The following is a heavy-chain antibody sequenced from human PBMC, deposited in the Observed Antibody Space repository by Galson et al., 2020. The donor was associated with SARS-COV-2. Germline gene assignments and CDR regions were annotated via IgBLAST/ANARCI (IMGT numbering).Heavy chain of an antibody. D-gene: IGHD2-21*02. CDR2: VDTDGST. Sequence: SETLSLTCSVSSGSITSYYWSWVRQPAGKGLEWIGRVDTDGSTNYNPSLKSRVTMSTYTSKNQISLTLSSVTAADTAVYYCAALYCRADCYSPVWGQGTLVTVSS. V-gene: IGHV4-4*07. J-gene: IGHJ4*02. CDR1: SGSITSYY. CDR3: AALYCRADCYSPV.